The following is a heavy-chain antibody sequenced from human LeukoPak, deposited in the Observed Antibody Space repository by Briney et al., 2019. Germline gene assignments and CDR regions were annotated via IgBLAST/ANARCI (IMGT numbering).Heavy chain of an antibody. D-gene: IGHD3-22*01. CDR3: ARDRYYYDSSGYSLFDY. V-gene: IGHV4-4*07. Sequence: SETLSLTCTVSGGSISSYYWSWIRQPAGKGLEWIGRIHTSGSTNYNPSLKSRVTMSVDTSKNQFSLKLSSVTAADTAVYFCARDRYYYDSSGYSLFDYWGQGTLVTVSS. CDR1: GGSISSYY. CDR2: IHTSGST. J-gene: IGHJ4*02.